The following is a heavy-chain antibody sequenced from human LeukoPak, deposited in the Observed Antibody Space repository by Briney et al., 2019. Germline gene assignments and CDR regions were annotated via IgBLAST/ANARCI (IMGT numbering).Heavy chain of an antibody. V-gene: IGHV3-53*01. D-gene: IGHD6-13*01. CDR3: ARAQYSSSQFDY. Sequence: GGSLRLSCAASGFTFSSYAMSWVRQAPGKGLEWVSVIYSGGSTYYADSVKGRFTTSRDNSKNTLYLQMNSLRAEDTAVYYCARAQYSSSQFDYWGQGTLVTVSS. J-gene: IGHJ4*02. CDR2: IYSGGST. CDR1: GFTFSSYA.